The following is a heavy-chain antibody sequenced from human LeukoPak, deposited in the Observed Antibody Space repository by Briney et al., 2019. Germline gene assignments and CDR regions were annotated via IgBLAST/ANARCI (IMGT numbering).Heavy chain of an antibody. CDR3: ARWVLRYFDWLLYPYGMDV. D-gene: IGHD3-9*01. J-gene: IGHJ6*04. V-gene: IGHV4-61*01. Sequence: SETLSLTCTVSGGSVSSGSYYWSWLRQPPGTGLEWIGYIYYSGSTNYNPSLKSRVTISVDTSKNQFSLKLSSVTAADTAVYYCARWVLRYFDWLLYPYGMDVWGKGTTVTVSS. CDR1: GGSVSSGSYY. CDR2: IYYSGST.